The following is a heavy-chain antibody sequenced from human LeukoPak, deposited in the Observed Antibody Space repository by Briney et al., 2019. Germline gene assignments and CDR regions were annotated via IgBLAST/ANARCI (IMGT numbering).Heavy chain of an antibody. Sequence: SVKVSCKASGGTLSSYAISWVRQAPGQGLEWMGGIIPIFGTANYAQKFQGRVTITTDESTSTAYMELSSLRSEDTAVYYCAASRNYDFWSGSDYWGQGTLVTVSS. CDR1: GGTLSSYA. CDR3: AASRNYDFWSGSDY. D-gene: IGHD3-3*01. V-gene: IGHV1-69*05. CDR2: IIPIFGTA. J-gene: IGHJ4*02.